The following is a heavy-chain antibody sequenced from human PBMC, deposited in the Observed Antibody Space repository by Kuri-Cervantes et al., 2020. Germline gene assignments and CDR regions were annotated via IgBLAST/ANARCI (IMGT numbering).Heavy chain of an antibody. CDR2: IYHSGST. Sequence: SETLSLTCTVSGGSVSSGSYYWSWIRQPPGKGLEWIGYIYHSGSTYYNPSLKSRVTISVDTSKNQFSLKLSSVTAADTAVYYCARDNRVLRGGGMDVWGQGTTVTVSS. D-gene: IGHD3-10*01. CDR1: GGSVSSGSYY. J-gene: IGHJ6*02. CDR3: ARDNRVLRGGGMDV. V-gene: IGHV4-30-4*01.